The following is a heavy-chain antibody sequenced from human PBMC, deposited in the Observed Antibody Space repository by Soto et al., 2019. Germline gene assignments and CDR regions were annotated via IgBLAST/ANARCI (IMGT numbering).Heavy chain of an antibody. CDR2: ISAYNGNT. CDR1: GYTFSSYS. CDR3: ARDDPPVQH. J-gene: IGHJ1*01. Sequence: QVQLVQSGAEGKKPGASVKVSCKASGYTFSSYSISWVRQAPGQGLERLGWISAYNGNTNYGQKLQGRVTMTTDTSTNTAYMELRSLRSDDTAVYYCARDDPPVQHWGQGTLVTVSS. V-gene: IGHV1-18*01.